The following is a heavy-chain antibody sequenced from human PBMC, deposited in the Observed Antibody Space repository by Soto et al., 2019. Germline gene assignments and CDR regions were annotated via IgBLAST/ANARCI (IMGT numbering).Heavy chain of an antibody. Sequence: GGSLRLSCAASGFTVDNAMTWVRQAPGKRLEWVSTIGSVGGDTYYADSVKGRFTISRDDSKNTLSLQMSSLRDEDTAIYFCAKDMVNANSVWDPFDIWGQGTMVTVSS. CDR3: AKDMVNANSVWDPFDI. CDR1: GFTVDNA. V-gene: IGHV3-23*01. CDR2: IGSVGGDT. J-gene: IGHJ3*02. D-gene: IGHD2-8*01.